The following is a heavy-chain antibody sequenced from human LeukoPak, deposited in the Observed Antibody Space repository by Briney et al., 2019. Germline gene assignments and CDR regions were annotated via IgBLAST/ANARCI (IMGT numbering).Heavy chain of an antibody. CDR3: ARDRAYGGYYYGMDV. Sequence: SETLSLTCTVSGGSISSYYWSWVRQPPGKGLEWIGYIYYSGSTNYNPSLKSRVTISVDTSKNQFSLRLSSVTAADTAVYYCARDRAYGGYYYGMDVWGQGTTVTVSS. D-gene: IGHD3-10*01. CDR1: GGSISSYY. J-gene: IGHJ6*02. V-gene: IGHV4-59*12. CDR2: IYYSGST.